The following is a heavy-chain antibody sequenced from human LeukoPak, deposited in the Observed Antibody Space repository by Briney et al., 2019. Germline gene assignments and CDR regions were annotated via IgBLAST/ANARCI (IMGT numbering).Heavy chain of an antibody. CDR3: ARGEIRYFDWLSFDY. J-gene: IGHJ4*02. Sequence: ASVKVSCKASGYTFTGYYMHWVRQAPGQGLEWMGWINPNSGGTNYAQKFQGWVTMTTDTSISTAYMELSRLRSDDTAVYYCARGEIRYFDWLSFDYWGQGTLVTVSS. CDR1: GYTFTGYY. V-gene: IGHV1-2*04. D-gene: IGHD3-9*01. CDR2: INPNSGGT.